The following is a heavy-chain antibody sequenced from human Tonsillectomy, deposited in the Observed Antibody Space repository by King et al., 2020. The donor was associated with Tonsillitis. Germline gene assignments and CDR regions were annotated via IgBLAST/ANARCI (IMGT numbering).Heavy chain of an antibody. V-gene: IGHV4-59*01. CDR2: FFYSGST. Sequence: QLQESGPGQAKPSETLSLTCIVSGGSISSYYWGWIRQPPGKGLEWIGYFFYSGSTNYNPSLRSRVTISVDTTKNQFSLKLNSVTAADTAVYYCAKYFRSNSFDYWGQGTLVTVSS. CDR1: GGSISSYY. D-gene: IGHD2/OR15-2a*01. J-gene: IGHJ4*02. CDR3: AKYFRSNSFDY.